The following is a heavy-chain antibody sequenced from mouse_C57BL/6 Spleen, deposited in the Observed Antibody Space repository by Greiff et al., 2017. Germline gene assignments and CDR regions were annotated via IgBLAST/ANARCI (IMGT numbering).Heavy chain of an antibody. CDR1: GYTFTDYE. Sequence: VQLQQSGAELVRPGASVTLSCKASGYTFTDYEMHWVKQTPVHGLEWIGAIDPETGGTAYNQKFKGKAILTADKSSSTAYIELRSLTSEDSAVYYCTKYYYGSRAYYFDYWGQGTTLTVSS. V-gene: IGHV1-15*01. CDR2: IDPETGGT. D-gene: IGHD1-1*01. CDR3: TKYYYGSRAYYFDY. J-gene: IGHJ2*01.